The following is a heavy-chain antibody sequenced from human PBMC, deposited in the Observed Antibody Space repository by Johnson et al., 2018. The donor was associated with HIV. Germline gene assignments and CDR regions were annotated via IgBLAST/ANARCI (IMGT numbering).Heavy chain of an antibody. J-gene: IGHJ3*01. CDR3: ARGVRGVIID. CDR1: GFTFDDYG. D-gene: IGHD3-10*01. Sequence: VQLVESGGGVVRPGGSLRLSCVASGFTFDDYGMSWVRQAPGKGLEWVSVIYSGGSTYYADSVKGRFTISRDNSKNTLYLQMNSLRAEDTAVYNCARGVRGVIIDWGQGTMVAVSS. CDR2: IYSGGST. V-gene: IGHV3-66*01.